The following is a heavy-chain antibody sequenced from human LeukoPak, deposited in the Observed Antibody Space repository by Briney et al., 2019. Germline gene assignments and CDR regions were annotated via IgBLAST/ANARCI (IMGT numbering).Heavy chain of an antibody. V-gene: IGHV3-48*03. CDR3: ARVQRGIAVALDY. D-gene: IGHD6-19*01. CDR1: GFTFSSYE. CDR2: ISTTGSSI. J-gene: IGHJ4*02. Sequence: GGSLRLSCAASGFTFSSYEMNWVRQAPGKGLEWVSYISTTGSSIYYADSVKGRFTISRDNVKNLLYLQMNSLRAEDTAVYYCARVQRGIAVALDYWGQGTPATVSS.